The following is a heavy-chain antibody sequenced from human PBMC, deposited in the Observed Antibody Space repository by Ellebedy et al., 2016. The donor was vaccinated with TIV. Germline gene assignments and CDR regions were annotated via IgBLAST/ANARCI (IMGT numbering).Heavy chain of an antibody. V-gene: IGHV4-39*07. CDR2: INHSGST. CDR1: GGSISSSSYY. D-gene: IGHD3-22*01. CDR3: AIGRDYYDSSGYYYVFDY. Sequence: SETLSLTCTVSGGSISSSSYYWGWIRQPPGKGLEWIGEINHSGSTNYNPSLKSRVTISVDTSENQFSLKLSSVTAADTAVYYCAIGRDYYDSSGYYYVFDYWGQGTLVTVSS. J-gene: IGHJ4*02.